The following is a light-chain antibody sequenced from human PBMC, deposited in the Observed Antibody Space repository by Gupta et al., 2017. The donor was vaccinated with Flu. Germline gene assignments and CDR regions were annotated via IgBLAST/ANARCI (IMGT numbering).Light chain of an antibody. J-gene: IGLJ1*01. CDR2: EVS. CDR1: SSDVGGYNY. Sequence: QSALTQPASVSGSPGQPITISCTGTSSDVGGYNYVSWYQQHPGKAPKLIIYEVSNRPLGVSNRFSGSKSGNSASLTISGLRAEDEADYYCSSYISRSTSYIFGAGTKVTVL. V-gene: IGLV2-14*01. CDR3: SSYISRSTSYI.